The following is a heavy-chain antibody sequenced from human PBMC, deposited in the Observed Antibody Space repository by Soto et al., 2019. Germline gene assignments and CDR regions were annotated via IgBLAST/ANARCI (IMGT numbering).Heavy chain of an antibody. CDR3: ATYCSGGNCFDWFDS. CDR1: GDSTGSGNYY. V-gene: IGHV4-31*03. CDR2: IYYTGRA. D-gene: IGHD2-15*01. J-gene: IGHJ5*01. Sequence: SETLSLTCTVSGDSTGSGNYYWSWIRQYPGKGLEWIGYIYYTGRAYYNPSLRSRITISVDTSKKQFSLKLSSVTPADTAVYYCATYCSGGNCFDWFDSWGQGTLVTVSS.